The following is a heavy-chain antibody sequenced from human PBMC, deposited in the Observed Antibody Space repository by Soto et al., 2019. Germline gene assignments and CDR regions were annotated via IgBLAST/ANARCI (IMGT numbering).Heavy chain of an antibody. J-gene: IGHJ6*02. CDR1: GGSISSGDYY. CDR2: IYYSGST. CDR3: ARDHQAPSMLYEYGMDV. Sequence: SETLSLTCTVSGGSISSGDYYWSWIRQPPGKGLEWIGYIYYSGSTYYNPSLKSRVTISVDTSKHQFSLKLSSVTAADTAVYSCARDHQAPSMLYEYGMDVWGQGTTVTFSS. V-gene: IGHV4-30-4*01. D-gene: IGHD2-8*01.